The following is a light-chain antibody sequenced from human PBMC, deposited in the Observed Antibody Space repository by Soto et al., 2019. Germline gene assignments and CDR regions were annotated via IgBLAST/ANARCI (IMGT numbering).Light chain of an antibody. CDR1: QSVLFSPNNKNY. V-gene: IGKV4-1*01. Sequence: DIVMTQSPDSLAVSLGERATINCKSSQSVLFSPNNKNYLAWYQQKPGQPPKLLICWASTRESGVPDRFSGSGSGTDFTLTISSLQAEDVAFYYCQQYHSAPQTFGQGTKVEIK. CDR3: QQYHSAPQT. CDR2: WAS. J-gene: IGKJ1*01.